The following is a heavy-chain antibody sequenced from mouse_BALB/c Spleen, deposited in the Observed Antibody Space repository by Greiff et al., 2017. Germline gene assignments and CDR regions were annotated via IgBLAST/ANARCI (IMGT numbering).Heavy chain of an antibody. V-gene: IGHV7-3*02. Sequence: EVHLVESGGGLVQPGGSLRLSCATSGFTFTDYYMCWVRQPPGKALEWLGFIRNKANGYTTEYSASVKGQFTISRANSQSSLYLQMNTLRAEDSATDYCAVYGNYVSYWYFDVWGAGTTVTVSA. CDR3: AVYGNYVSYWYFDV. CDR2: IRNKANGYTT. J-gene: IGHJ1*01. CDR1: GFTFTDYY. D-gene: IGHD2-1*01.